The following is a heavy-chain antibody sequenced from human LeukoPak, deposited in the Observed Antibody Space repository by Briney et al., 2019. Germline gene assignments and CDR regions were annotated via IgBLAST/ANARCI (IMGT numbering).Heavy chain of an antibody. D-gene: IGHD5-24*01. CDR2: IIPIFGTA. Sequence: SVKVPCXASGGTFSRYAISWVRRAPGQGLEWMGGIIPIFGTANYAQKFQGRVTITADESTSTAYMELSSLRSEDTAVYYCARVLLEMATMLSYFDYWGQGTLVTVSS. J-gene: IGHJ4*02. CDR3: ARVLLEMATMLSYFDY. CDR1: GGTFSRYA. V-gene: IGHV1-69*13.